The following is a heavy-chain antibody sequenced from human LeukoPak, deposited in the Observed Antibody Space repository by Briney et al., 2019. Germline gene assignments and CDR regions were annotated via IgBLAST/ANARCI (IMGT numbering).Heavy chain of an antibody. V-gene: IGHV4-4*02. Sequence: SETLSLTCAVSGGSISSSNWWSWVRQPPGKGLEWIGEIYRSGSTNYNPSLKSRATISIDKSKNQFSLKLNSVTAADTAVYYCARIVYGSGNCFDYWGQGTLVTVSS. D-gene: IGHD3-10*01. J-gene: IGHJ4*02. CDR2: IYRSGST. CDR1: GGSISSSNW. CDR3: ARIVYGSGNCFDY.